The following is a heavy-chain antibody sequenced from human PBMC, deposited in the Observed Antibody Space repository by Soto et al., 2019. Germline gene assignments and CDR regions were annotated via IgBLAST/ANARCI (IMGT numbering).Heavy chain of an antibody. CDR2: INPSGGST. CDR3: ARDHSISSSGAWWLDP. D-gene: IGHD2-21*01. Sequence: QVQLVQSGAEVKKPGASVKVSCKASGYTFTSNWIHWVRRAPGQGLEWMGIINPSGGSTYYAQKFQGRVTWTRDTSTSTVYMELTSLPCEDTAVYYCARDHSISSSGAWWLDPWGQGTLVTVSS. J-gene: IGHJ5*02. V-gene: IGHV1-46*01. CDR1: GYTFTSNW.